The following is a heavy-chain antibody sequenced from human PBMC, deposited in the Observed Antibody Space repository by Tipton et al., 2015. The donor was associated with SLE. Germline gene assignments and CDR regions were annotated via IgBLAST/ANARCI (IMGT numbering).Heavy chain of an antibody. CDR1: GGSISVSSYY. CDR2: IYYSGST. Sequence: TLSLTCTVSGGSISVSSYYWGWISQPPGKGLEWIGSIYYSGSTYYNPSLKSRVTISVDTSKNQFSLKMTSVTAADTAVYYCARIGGAGDLYYYYMDVWGKATTVTVSS. J-gene: IGHJ6*03. CDR3: ARIGGAGDLYYYYMDV. V-gene: IGHV4-39*07. D-gene: IGHD7-27*01.